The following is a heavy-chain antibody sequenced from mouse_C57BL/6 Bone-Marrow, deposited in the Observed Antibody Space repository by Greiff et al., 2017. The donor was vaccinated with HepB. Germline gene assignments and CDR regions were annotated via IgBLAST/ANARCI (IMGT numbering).Heavy chain of an antibody. V-gene: IGHV1-69*01. Sequence: VQLQQPVAELVMPGASVKLSCKTSGYTFPSYWMHWVKQRPGQGLEWIGEIDPSDSYTNYNQKFKGKSTLTVDKSSSTAYMQLSSLTSEDSAVYYCAYGNYVAMDYWGQGTSVTVSS. J-gene: IGHJ4*01. CDR3: AYGNYVAMDY. CDR1: GYTFPSYW. CDR2: IDPSDSYT. D-gene: IGHD2-1*01.